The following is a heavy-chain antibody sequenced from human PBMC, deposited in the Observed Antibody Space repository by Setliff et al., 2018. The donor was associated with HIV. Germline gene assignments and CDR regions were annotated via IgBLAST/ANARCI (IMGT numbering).Heavy chain of an antibody. D-gene: IGHD3-22*01. CDR2: IYYSGST. CDR1: GGSISSSSYY. Sequence: SETLSLTCTVSGGSISSSSYYWGWIRQPPGKGLEWIGSIYYSGSTYYNPSLKSRVTISVDTSKNQFSLKLSSVTAADTAVYYCARRGITMIVVGSDAFDIWGQGTMVTVTS. J-gene: IGHJ3*02. V-gene: IGHV4-39*01. CDR3: ARRGITMIVVGSDAFDI.